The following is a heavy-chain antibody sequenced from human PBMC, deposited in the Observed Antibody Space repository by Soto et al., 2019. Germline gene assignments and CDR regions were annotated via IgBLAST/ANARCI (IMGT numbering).Heavy chain of an antibody. CDR2: ISGRGTTT. D-gene: IGHD2-15*01. J-gene: IGHJ6*02. CDR3: ERLGFCRGSSFNYYYYYSGLDV. Sequence: EVKLVESGGGLVQPGGSLRLSCSASGFAFSSYNMNWVLQAPGRGLEWDSFISGRGTTTYYADSVKGRFTISRDNAKNSLYLQVNSLRDEVTATYYCERLGFCRGSSFNYYYYYSGLDVWGQWTTCTVS. V-gene: IGHV3-48*02. CDR1: GFAFSSYN.